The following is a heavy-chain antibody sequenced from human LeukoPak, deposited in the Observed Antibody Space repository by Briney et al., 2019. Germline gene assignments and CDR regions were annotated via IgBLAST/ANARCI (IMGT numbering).Heavy chain of an antibody. CDR3: AKDRVVRRMGMVWFDP. D-gene: IGHD3-10*01. Sequence: PGGSLRLSCAASGFTFSSYAMSWVRQAPGKGLEWVSAISGSGGSTYYADSVKGRFTISRDNSKNTLYLQMNSLRAEDTAVYYWAKDRVVRRMGMVWFDPWGQGTLVTVSS. V-gene: IGHV3-23*01. CDR1: GFTFSSYA. CDR2: ISGSGGST. J-gene: IGHJ5*02.